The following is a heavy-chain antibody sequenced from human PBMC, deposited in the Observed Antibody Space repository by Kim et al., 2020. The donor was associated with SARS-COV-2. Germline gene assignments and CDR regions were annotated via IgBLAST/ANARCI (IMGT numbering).Heavy chain of an antibody. CDR3: ARARGGSYYYGMDV. D-gene: IGHD1-26*01. Sequence: ADSVKGRFTNSRDNSQNTLYLQMNSLRAEDTAVYYCARARGGSYYYGMDVWGQGTTVTVSS. V-gene: IGHV3-30*01. J-gene: IGHJ6*02.